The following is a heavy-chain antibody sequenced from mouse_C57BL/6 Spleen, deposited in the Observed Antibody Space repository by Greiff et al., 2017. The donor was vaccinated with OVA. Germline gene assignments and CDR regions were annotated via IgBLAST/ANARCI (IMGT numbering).Heavy chain of an antibody. CDR3: AREGAQATYAMDY. CDR1: GFTFSSYA. J-gene: IGHJ4*01. V-gene: IGHV5-4*01. Sequence: DVMLVESGGGLVKPGGSLKLSCAASGFTFSSYAMSWVRQTPEKRLEWVATISDGGSYTYYPDNVKGRFTISRDNAKNNLYLQMSHLKSEDTAMYYCAREGAQATYAMDYWGQGTSVTVSS. D-gene: IGHD3-2*02. CDR2: ISDGGSYT.